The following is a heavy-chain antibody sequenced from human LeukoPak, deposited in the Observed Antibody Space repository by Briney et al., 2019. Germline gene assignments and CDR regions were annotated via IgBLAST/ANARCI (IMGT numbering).Heavy chain of an antibody. V-gene: IGHV3-23*01. CDR3: AKDRHYYDSSGYYSLDY. CDR2: ISGSGGST. CDR1: GFTFSSYA. Sequence: GGSLRLSCAASGFTFSSYAMSWVRQAPGKGLEWVSAISGSGGSTYYADSVKGRFTISRDNSKNTLYLQMNSLRAEDTAVYYCAKDRHYYDSSGYYSLDYWGQGTLVTVSS. J-gene: IGHJ4*02. D-gene: IGHD3-22*01.